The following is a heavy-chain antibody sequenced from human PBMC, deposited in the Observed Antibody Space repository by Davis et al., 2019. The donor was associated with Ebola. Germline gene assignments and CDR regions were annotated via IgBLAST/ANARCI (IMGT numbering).Heavy chain of an antibody. D-gene: IGHD3-3*01. V-gene: IGHV3-30*18. Sequence: GESLKISCAASGFTFSRNGMHWVSQAPGKGLEWVAVISYDGSSKYYADSVKGRFTISRDNSKNTLYLQMNSLRAEDTAVYYCAKDPFGDVWGQGTTVIVSS. CDR2: ISYDGSSK. J-gene: IGHJ6*02. CDR1: GFTFSRNG. CDR3: AKDPFGDV.